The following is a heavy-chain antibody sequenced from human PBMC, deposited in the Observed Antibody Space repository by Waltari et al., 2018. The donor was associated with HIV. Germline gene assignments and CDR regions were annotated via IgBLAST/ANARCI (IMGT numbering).Heavy chain of an antibody. J-gene: IGHJ6*02. CDR3: VKEHQYSHSWYSYYGMDV. D-gene: IGHD6-13*01. CDR2: IGGSGGTT. CDR1: GFTFSNYG. V-gene: IGHV3-23*01. Sequence: EVQVLESGGALVQPGGSLRLSCAASGFTFSNYGMSWVRQAPGKGLEWVSTIGGSGGTTYYADSWKGRFTVSRDNSKNTLYLQMNSLRAEDTAVYFCVKEHQYSHSWYSYYGMDVWGQGTTVTVSS.